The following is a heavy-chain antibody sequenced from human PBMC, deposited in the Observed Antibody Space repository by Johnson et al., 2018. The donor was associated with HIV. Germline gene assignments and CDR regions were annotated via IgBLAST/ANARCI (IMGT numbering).Heavy chain of an antibody. CDR2: IRYDGNSK. J-gene: IGHJ3*02. CDR3: ARDGGYSSSWYKYAFDI. D-gene: IGHD6-13*01. Sequence: QMLLVESGGGVVQPGRSLRLSCAASGFTFNTYGMDWVRQAPGKGLEWVAFIRYDGNSKYYIDSVKGRFTVSRDNSKNTLFLQMNSLRHEDTAMYYCARDGGYSSSWYKYAFDIWGQGTMVTVSS. CDR1: GFTFNTYG. V-gene: IGHV3-30*02.